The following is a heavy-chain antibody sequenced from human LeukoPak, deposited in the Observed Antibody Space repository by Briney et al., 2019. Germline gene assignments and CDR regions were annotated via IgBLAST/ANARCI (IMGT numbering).Heavy chain of an antibody. Sequence: ASVKVSCKASGYTFTSYGISWVRQAPGQGLEWMGWISAYNGNTNYAQKLQGRVTMTTDTSTSTAYMELRSLRSDDTAVYYCARDCSSTSCYSYYYYGMDVWGQGTTVTVSS. CDR1: GYTFTSYG. CDR2: ISAYNGNT. CDR3: ARDCSSTSCYSYYYYGMDV. V-gene: IGHV1-18*01. D-gene: IGHD2-2*01. J-gene: IGHJ6*02.